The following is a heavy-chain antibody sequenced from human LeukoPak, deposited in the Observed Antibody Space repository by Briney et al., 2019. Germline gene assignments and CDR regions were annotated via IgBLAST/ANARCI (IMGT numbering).Heavy chain of an antibody. CDR2: IKVDGSEK. CDR1: GFTFSNYW. Sequence: GGSLRLSCAASGFTFSNYWMSWVRQAPGKGLEWVANIKVDGSEKYYLDSVKGRFTISRNNAKNSVYLQMNSLRTEDTAIYYCARKTGMTGEAFEYWGQGTLVTVSS. CDR3: ARKTGMTGEAFEY. V-gene: IGHV3-7*03. D-gene: IGHD1-1*01. J-gene: IGHJ4*02.